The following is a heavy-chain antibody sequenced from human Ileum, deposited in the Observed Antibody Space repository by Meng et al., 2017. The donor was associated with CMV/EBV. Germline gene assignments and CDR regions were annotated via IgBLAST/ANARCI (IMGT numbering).Heavy chain of an antibody. CDR3: ARDRAPHDPFDY. D-gene: IGHD3-10*01. CDR1: GYTLTSYG. Sequence: QVQLVQAGAEVKKPGASVKVCCKSSGYTLTSYGISWVRQAPGQGLEWMGWISAYNGNTNYAQKLQGRVTMTTDTSTSTAYMELRSLRSDDTAVYYCARDRAPHDPFDYWGQGTLVTVSS. V-gene: IGHV1-18*01. J-gene: IGHJ4*02. CDR2: ISAYNGNT.